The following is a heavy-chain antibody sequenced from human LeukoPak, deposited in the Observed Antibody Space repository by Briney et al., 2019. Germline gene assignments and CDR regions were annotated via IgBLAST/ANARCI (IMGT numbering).Heavy chain of an antibody. J-gene: IGHJ4*02. Sequence: GESLRIPWKGSGYLFTSYWITGVGQLPARGLDWMGLIDPTDSYTNYSPSSQGHVTISTDKSISTVYLQWSRLKASDTAIYYCARGGRSSSNFDFWGQGTLVTVSS. V-gene: IGHV5-10-1*01. CDR1: GYLFTSYW. D-gene: IGHD6-6*01. CDR3: ARGGRSSSNFDF. CDR2: IDPTDSYT.